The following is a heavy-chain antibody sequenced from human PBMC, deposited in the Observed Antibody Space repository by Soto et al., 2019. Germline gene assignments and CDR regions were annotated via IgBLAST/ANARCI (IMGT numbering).Heavy chain of an antibody. J-gene: IGHJ4*02. CDR2: IKQDGSEK. D-gene: IGHD3-22*01. CDR3: ARDERSSGYPFDY. CDR1: GFTFSSYW. Sequence: PGGSLSLSCAASGFTFSSYWMSWVRQAPGKGLEWVANIKQDGSEKYYVDSVKGRFTISRDNAKNSLYLQMNSLRAEDTAVYYCARDERSSGYPFDYWGQGTLVTVSS. V-gene: IGHV3-7*03.